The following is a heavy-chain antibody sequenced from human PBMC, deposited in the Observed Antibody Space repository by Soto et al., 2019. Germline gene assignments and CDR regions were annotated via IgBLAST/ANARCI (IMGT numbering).Heavy chain of an antibody. CDR2: ISAYNGNT. CDR1: GYTFTSYG. D-gene: IGHD6-19*01. J-gene: IGHJ3*02. V-gene: IGHV1-18*04. Sequence: ASVKISCKASGYTFTSYGISWVRQAPGQGLEWMGWISAYNGNTNYAQKLQGRVTMTTDTSTSTAYMELRSLRSDDTAVYYCARVASSGWYRGDAFDSWGQGTMVTVSS. CDR3: ARVASSGWYRGDAFDS.